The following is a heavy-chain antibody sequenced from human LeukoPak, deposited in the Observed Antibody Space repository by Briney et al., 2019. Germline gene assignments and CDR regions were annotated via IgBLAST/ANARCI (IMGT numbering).Heavy chain of an antibody. V-gene: IGHV3-48*03. Sequence: GGSLRLSCAASGFTFSHYEMNWVRQAPGKGLEWLSYISSSDSSIYYADSVKGRFTISRENAKKSVYLQVNSPRAEDTAVYYCARGPNSSGWIYYFDYWGQGTLVTVSS. CDR2: ISSSDSSI. CDR1: GFTFSHYE. CDR3: ARGPNSSGWIYYFDY. J-gene: IGHJ4*02. D-gene: IGHD6-19*01.